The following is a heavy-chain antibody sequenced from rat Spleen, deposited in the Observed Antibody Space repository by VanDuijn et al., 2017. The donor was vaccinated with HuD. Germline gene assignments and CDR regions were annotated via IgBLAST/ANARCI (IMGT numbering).Heavy chain of an antibody. CDR2: ISYDGGST. Sequence: EVQLVESGGGLVQPGRSLKLSCAASGFSFSDYNMAWVRQAPKKGLEWVAYISYDGGSTYYRDPVKGRFTISRDNAKSTLYLQMDSLRSEDTATYYCARWMENSGYWYFDFWGQGTLVTVSS. CDR3: ARWMENSGYWYFDF. D-gene: IGHD4-3*01. CDR1: GFSFSDYN. J-gene: IGHJ3*01. V-gene: IGHV5-7*01.